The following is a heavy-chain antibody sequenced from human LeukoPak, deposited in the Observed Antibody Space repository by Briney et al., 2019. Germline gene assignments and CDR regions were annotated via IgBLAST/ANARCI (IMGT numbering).Heavy chain of an antibody. V-gene: IGHV5-51*01. Sequence: GESLKISCKGSGYSLTSYWIGWVRQMPGKGLEWMGIIYPGDSDTRYSPSFQGQVTISADKSISTAYLQWSSLKASDTAMYYCARLGGDNWNDEEYYFDYWGQGTLVTVSS. CDR1: GYSLTSYW. CDR2: IYPGDSDT. D-gene: IGHD1-1*01. CDR3: ARLGGDNWNDEEYYFDY. J-gene: IGHJ4*02.